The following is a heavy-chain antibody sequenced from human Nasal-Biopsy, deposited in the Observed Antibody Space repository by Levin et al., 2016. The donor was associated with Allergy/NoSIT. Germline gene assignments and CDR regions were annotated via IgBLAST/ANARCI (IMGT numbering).Heavy chain of an antibody. D-gene: IGHD2/OR15-2a*01. CDR1: GYTFTAYW. V-gene: IGHV5-51*01. CDR2: ISPGDSET. Sequence: GGSLRLSCKGFGYTFTAYWIGWVRQMPGKGLEWMGAISPGDSETTYSPSFQGQVTMSDDKSLSTAYLQWGSLQASDTAIYYCARLDTSTSRIDYWGQGTPVTVSS. CDR3: ARLDTSTSRIDY. J-gene: IGHJ4*02.